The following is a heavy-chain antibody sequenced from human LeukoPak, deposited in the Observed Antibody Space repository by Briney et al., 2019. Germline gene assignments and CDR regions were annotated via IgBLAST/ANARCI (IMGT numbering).Heavy chain of an antibody. CDR1: GFTFSSYA. CDR2: ISGSSGTI. Sequence: GGSLRLSCAASGFTFSSYAMHWVRQAPGKGLEWVSYISGSSGTIFYADSVKGRFTVSRDNAKKSLYLQMNSLRAEDTAVYYCARSGFTWIQHPYAMDVWGPGTTVTVSS. J-gene: IGHJ6*02. V-gene: IGHV3-48*04. D-gene: IGHD5-18*01. CDR3: ARSGFTWIQHPYAMDV.